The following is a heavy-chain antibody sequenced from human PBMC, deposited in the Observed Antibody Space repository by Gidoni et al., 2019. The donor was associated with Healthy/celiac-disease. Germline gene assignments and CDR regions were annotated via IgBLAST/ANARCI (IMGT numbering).Heavy chain of an antibody. V-gene: IGHV3-23*01. J-gene: IGHJ3*02. D-gene: IGHD6-13*01. CDR3: AKVSSSSPKGAFDI. Sequence: EVQLLESGGGLVQPGGSLRLSCAASGFHLSSYAMRWVRQAPGKGLEWVSAISGSGGSTYYADSVKGRFTISRDNSKNTLYLQMNSLRAEDTAVYYCAKVSSSSPKGAFDIWGQGTMVTVSS. CDR1: GFHLSSYA. CDR2: ISGSGGST.